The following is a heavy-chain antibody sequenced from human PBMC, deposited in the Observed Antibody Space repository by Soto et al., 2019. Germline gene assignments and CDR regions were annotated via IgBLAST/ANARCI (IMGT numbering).Heavy chain of an antibody. CDR2: VYHTGDT. D-gene: IGHD2-21*02. J-gene: IGHJ5*02. V-gene: IGHV4-4*02. Sequence: PSETLSPTCGVSGGPVASSHWWSCVRQSPGRGLEWIGNVYHTGDTNFNPSLQSRVTFSVDKSNNQFSLRLTSVTAADTAVYFCAREIVTAGGDNYFDPWGPGTLVTVSS. CDR3: AREIVTAGGDNYFDP. CDR1: GGPVASSHW.